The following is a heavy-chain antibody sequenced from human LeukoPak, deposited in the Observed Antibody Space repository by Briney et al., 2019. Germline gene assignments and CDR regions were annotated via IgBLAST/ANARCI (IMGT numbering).Heavy chain of an antibody. CDR2: ISASGST. D-gene: IGHD4-17*01. Sequence: PSETLFLTCTVCNGSISIYYWSWVRQPAGKGLEWIGRISASGSTSYNPSLKSRVTMSVDTSKNQFSLKLSSVTAADTAVYYCAREITVTRPFDYWGQGTLVTVPS. CDR3: AREITVTRPFDY. V-gene: IGHV4-4*07. CDR1: NGSISIYY. J-gene: IGHJ4*02.